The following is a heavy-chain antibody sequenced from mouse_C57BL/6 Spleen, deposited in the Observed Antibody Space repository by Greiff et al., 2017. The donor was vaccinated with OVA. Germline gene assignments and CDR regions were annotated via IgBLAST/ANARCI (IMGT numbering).Heavy chain of an antibody. Sequence: EVMLVESEGGLVQPGSSMKLSCTASGFTFSDYYMAWVRQVPEKGLEWVANINYDGSSTYYLDSLKSRFIISRDNAKNILYLQMSSLKSEDTATYYCARASTGTWYFDVWGTGTTVTVSS. CDR3: ARASTGTWYFDV. CDR2: INYDGSST. D-gene: IGHD4-1*02. CDR1: GFTFSDYY. J-gene: IGHJ1*03. V-gene: IGHV5-16*01.